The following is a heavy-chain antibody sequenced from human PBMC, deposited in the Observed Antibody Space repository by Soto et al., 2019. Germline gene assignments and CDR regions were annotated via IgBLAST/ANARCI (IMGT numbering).Heavy chain of an antibody. CDR3: ARAGAATLSDY. V-gene: IGHV4-59*01. D-gene: IGHD2-15*01. Sequence: SETLSLTCTVSGGSISNYDWSWIRQPPGKGLEWIGYMYYSGSTNYNPSLKSRVTISLDTSKNQFSLKLSSVTAADTAVYYCARAGAATLSDYWGQGTLVTVS. J-gene: IGHJ4*02. CDR2: MYYSGST. CDR1: GGSISNYD.